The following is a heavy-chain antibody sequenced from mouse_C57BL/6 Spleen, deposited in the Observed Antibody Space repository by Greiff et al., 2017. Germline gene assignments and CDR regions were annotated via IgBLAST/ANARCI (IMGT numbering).Heavy chain of an antibody. CDR1: GYTFTSYW. V-gene: IGHV1-55*01. D-gene: IGHD1-1*01. J-gene: IGHJ3*01. CDR3: ARLTYYYGSSGASY. Sequence: VQLKQPGAELVKPGASVTMSCKASGYTFTSYWITWVKQRPGQGLEWIGDIYPGSGSTNYNEKFKSKDTLTVDPSSSTAYMQLSSLTSEDSAVYYCARLTYYYGSSGASYWGQGTLVTVSA. CDR2: IYPGSGST.